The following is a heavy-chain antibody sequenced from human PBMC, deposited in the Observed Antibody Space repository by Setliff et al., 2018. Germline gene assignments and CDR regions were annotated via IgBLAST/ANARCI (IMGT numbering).Heavy chain of an antibody. J-gene: IGHJ3*02. CDR1: GFTFSKYW. Sequence: PGGSLRLSCGASGFTFSKYWMYWVRQVPGKGLVWVSRINGDGTITNYADSVKGRFTISRDNAKNTLYLQMNSLRVEDTAVYYCARAGGGHIVVATFDFDIWGQGTMVTVSS. V-gene: IGHV3-74*01. CDR3: ARAGGGHIVVATFDFDI. CDR2: INGDGTIT. D-gene: IGHD2-21*01.